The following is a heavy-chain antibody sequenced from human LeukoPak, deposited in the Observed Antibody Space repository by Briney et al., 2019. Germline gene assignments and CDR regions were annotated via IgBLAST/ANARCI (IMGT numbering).Heavy chain of an antibody. CDR2: ISYDGSDK. CDR1: TFALSRYA. J-gene: IGHJ5*02. V-gene: IGHV3-30*04. Sequence: GGSLRLSCAASTFALSRYAMHWVRQAPGRGLEWVGVISYDGSDKFYADSVKGRFTISRDNSKNTLYLQMNSLRAEDTAVYYCARALYDSSGFNWFDPWGQGTLVTVSS. D-gene: IGHD3-22*01. CDR3: ARALYDSSGFNWFDP.